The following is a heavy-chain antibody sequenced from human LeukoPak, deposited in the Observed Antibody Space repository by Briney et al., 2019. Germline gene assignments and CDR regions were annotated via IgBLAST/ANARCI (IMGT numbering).Heavy chain of an antibody. D-gene: IGHD2-21*02. CDR2: ISGGGDIT. CDR3: VREDTPATANY. Sequence: GLSLRLSCAASGFNFANHAMSWVRQTAGKGLEWVSAISGGGDITYYADSVKGRFTISRDNFKDTVFQQMHSLRAGDTAVYYCVREDTPATANYWGQGTLVTISS. CDR1: GFNFANHA. J-gene: IGHJ4*02. V-gene: IGHV3-23*01.